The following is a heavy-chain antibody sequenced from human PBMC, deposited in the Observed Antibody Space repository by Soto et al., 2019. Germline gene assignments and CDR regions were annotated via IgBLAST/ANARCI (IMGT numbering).Heavy chain of an antibody. J-gene: IGHJ4*02. CDR2: ISYSGST. Sequence: QVQLQESGPGLVKPSQTLSLTCTVSGDSMTTVGYYWTWIRQHPGQGLEWIGFISYSGSTYYSSSLNGRVAISADTSKNQFSLKLNSVTAADTAVYYCTRGDYWGKGTLVIVSS. CDR1: GDSMTTVGYY. CDR3: TRGDY. V-gene: IGHV4-31*03.